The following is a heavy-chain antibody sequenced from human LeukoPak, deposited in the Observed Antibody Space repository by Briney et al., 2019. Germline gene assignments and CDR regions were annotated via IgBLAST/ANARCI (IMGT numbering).Heavy chain of an antibody. Sequence: GGSLRLSCAASGFTFSTYVMTWVRQAPGKGLEWVSAILGSGGGTYYTDSVKGRFTISRDNSKNTLYLQMYSLRAEDTAVYYCATTPGAYYYYHMDVWGQGTTVTVSS. V-gene: IGHV3-23*01. J-gene: IGHJ6*02. CDR2: ILGSGGGT. CDR3: ATTPGAYYYYHMDV. D-gene: IGHD3-10*01. CDR1: GFTFSTYV.